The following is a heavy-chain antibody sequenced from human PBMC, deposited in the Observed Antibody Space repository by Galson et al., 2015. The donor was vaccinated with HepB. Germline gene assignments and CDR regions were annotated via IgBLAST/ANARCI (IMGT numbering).Heavy chain of an antibody. V-gene: IGHV3-33*01. J-gene: IGHJ4*02. CDR1: GFTFSSYG. CDR3: ARDPYYGSGSYPANELDY. D-gene: IGHD3-10*01. CDR2: IWYDGSNK. Sequence: SLRLSCAASGFTFSSYGMHWVRQAPGKGLEWVAVIWYDGSNKYYADSVKGRFTISRDNSKNTLYLQMNSLRAEDTAVYYCARDPYYGSGSYPANELDYWGQGTLVTVSS.